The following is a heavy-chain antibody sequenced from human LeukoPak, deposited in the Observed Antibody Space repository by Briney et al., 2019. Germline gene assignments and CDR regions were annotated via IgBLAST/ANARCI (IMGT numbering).Heavy chain of an antibody. CDR2: IYYSGST. D-gene: IGHD2-15*01. CDR3: ARGGGYCSDGSCYSDDY. J-gene: IGHJ4*02. Sequence: PSETLSLTCTVSGGSISSYYWSWIRQPPGKGLEWIGYIYYSGSTNYNPSLKSRVTISVDSSKNQFSLKLNSVTAADTAVYYCARGGGYCSDGSCYSDDYWGQGTLVTVSS. V-gene: IGHV4-59*01. CDR1: GGSISSYY.